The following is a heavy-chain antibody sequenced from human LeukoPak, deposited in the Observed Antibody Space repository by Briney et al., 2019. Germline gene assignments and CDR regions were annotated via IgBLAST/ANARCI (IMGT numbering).Heavy chain of an antibody. CDR2: IIPFFGTP. CDR3: ASRSGIPSHKYFDC. CDR1: GGTFTNYT. J-gene: IGHJ4*02. D-gene: IGHD2-2*02. Sequence: SVKVSCKASGGTFTNYTINWVRQAPGQGLEWMGGIIPFFGTPNYAQKFQGRVTISADKSTGTDYMEVSSLRSEDTAVYYCASRSGIPSHKYFDCWGQGTLVTVSS. V-gene: IGHV1-69*06.